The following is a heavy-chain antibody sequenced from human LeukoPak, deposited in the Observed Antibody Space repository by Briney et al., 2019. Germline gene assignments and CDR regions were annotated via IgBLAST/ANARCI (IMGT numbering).Heavy chain of an antibody. CDR2: ISAYNGNT. J-gene: IGHJ4*02. CDR1: GYTFTRYA. CDR3: ARGGSNSHYTDY. V-gene: IGHV1-18*01. Sequence: ASVKVSCKASGYTFTRYAITWMRQAPGQGREWMGWISAYNGNTNYAQKLQNRVTMTTDTSTSTAYMELRSLRSDDTAVYYCARGGSNSHYTDYWGQGTLVTVSS. D-gene: IGHD2-2*01.